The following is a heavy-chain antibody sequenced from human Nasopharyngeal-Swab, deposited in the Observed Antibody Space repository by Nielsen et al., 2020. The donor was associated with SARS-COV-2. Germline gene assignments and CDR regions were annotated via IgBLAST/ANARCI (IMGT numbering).Heavy chain of an antibody. V-gene: IGHV3-7*03. CDR3: ARDRADSSLYYMDV. J-gene: IGHJ6*03. D-gene: IGHD3-22*01. Sequence: GESLKISCAASGFTFSSYWMSWVRQAPGKGLGWVANIKQDGSEKYYVDSVKGRFTISRDNAKNSLYLQMNSLRAEDTAVYYCARDRADSSLYYMDVWGKGTTVTVSS. CDR1: GFTFSSYW. CDR2: IKQDGSEK.